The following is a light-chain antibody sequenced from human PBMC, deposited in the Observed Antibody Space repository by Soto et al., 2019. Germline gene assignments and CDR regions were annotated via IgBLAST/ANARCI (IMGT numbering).Light chain of an antibody. V-gene: IGLV2-14*03. CDR1: SSDIGPYNY. CDR2: DVN. J-gene: IGLJ2*01. CDR3: SSYTSRTTLVI. Sequence: QSALTQPASVSGSPGQSITISCAGSSSDIGPYNYVTWYQQHPGKAPRLIIYDVNNRPSGVSNRFSGSKSGNTASLTISGLQAEDEADYYCSSYTSRTTLVIFGGGPKLTVL.